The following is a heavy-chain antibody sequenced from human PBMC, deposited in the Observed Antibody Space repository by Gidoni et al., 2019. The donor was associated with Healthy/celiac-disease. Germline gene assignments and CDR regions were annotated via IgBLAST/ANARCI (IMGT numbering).Heavy chain of an antibody. J-gene: IGHJ4*02. V-gene: IGHV3-21*01. CDR1: GFPFISYS. CDR3: ARGAGVTMIVVVDGDY. CDR2: ISSSSRYI. D-gene: IGHD3-22*01. Sequence: EVQLVESGAGLVTPGGSLILSCAASGFPFISYSMNWVRQAPGKGLEWVSSISSSSRYIYYEDSVKGRFTISRDNAKNSLYLQMNSLRAEDTAVYYCARGAGVTMIVVVDGDYWGQGTLVTVSS.